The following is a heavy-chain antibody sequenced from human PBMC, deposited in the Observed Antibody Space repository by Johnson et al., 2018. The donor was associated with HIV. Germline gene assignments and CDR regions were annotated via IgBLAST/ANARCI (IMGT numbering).Heavy chain of an antibody. Sequence: QVQLVESGGGVVQPGGSLRLSCAASGFTFSNYGMHWVRQAPGKGLEWVAFIRYDGDITYYIDSVKGRFTISRDNSKNTLYLQMNSLRAEDTAMFYCARDREWELLFGAFDIWGQGTMVTVSS. J-gene: IGHJ3*02. D-gene: IGHD1-26*01. CDR2: IRYDGDIT. V-gene: IGHV3-30*02. CDR3: ARDREWELLFGAFDI. CDR1: GFTFSNYG.